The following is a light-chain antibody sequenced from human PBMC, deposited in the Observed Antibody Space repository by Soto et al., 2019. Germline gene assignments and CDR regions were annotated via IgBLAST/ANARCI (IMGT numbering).Light chain of an antibody. J-gene: IGKJ5*01. Sequence: EIVLTQSPGTLSLSPGERATLSCRASQSVSSSYLAWYQQKPGQAPRLLIYGASSRATGIPDRFSGSGSGTDFTLTISRLEPEDFAVYNCQQYGSSPLFGQGTRLEIK. CDR3: QQYGSSPL. V-gene: IGKV3-20*01. CDR2: GAS. CDR1: QSVSSSY.